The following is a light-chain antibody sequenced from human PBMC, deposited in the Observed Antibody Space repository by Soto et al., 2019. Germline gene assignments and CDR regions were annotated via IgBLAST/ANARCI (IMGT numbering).Light chain of an antibody. CDR3: QQSYSTPHLT. CDR2: AAS. CDR1: QSISSY. J-gene: IGKJ4*01. V-gene: IGKV1-39*01. Sequence: DIQMTQSPSSLSASVGDRVTITCRASQSISSYLNWYQQKPGKAPKLLIYAASSLQSGVPSRFSGSGSGTDFTLTISSPQPEDFATYYCQQSYSTPHLTFGGGTKVEIK.